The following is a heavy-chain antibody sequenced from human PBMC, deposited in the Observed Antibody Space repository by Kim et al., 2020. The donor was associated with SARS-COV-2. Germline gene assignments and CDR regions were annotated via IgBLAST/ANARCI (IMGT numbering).Heavy chain of an antibody. CDR3: GRQQLVWAYYYYGMDV. D-gene: IGHD6-13*01. V-gene: IGHV3-48*02. CDR2: ISSSSSTI. CDR1: GFTFSSYS. J-gene: IGHJ6*02. Sequence: GGSLRLSCAASGFTFSSYSMNWVRQAPGKGLEWVSYISSSSSTIYYADSVKGRFTISRDNAKNSLYLQMNSLRDEDTAVYYCGRQQLVWAYYYYGMDVWGQGTTVTVSS.